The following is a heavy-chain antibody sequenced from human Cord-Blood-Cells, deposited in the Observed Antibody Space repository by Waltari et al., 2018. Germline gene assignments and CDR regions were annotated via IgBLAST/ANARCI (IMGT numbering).Heavy chain of an antibody. CDR1: GSTLSSGNY. D-gene: IGHD5-12*01. CDR2: IYHSGST. J-gene: IGHJ4*02. CDR3: ARKAATNFDY. Sequence: QVQLQESGPGLVKPSETLSLTCAVSGSTLSSGNYWGWIRQTPGKGLELIGSIYHSGSTYYNPSLKSRVTISLDTSKNQFSLKLSSVTAADTAVYYCARKAATNFDYWGQGTLVTVSS. V-gene: IGHV4-38-2*01.